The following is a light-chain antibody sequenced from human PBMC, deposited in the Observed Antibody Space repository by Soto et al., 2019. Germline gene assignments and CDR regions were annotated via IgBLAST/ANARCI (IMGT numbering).Light chain of an antibody. CDR1: QSVSNN. Sequence: EIVMTQSPATLSVSPGESAILSCRASQSVSNNLAWYQQKPGQSPRLLIFGASTRATGLPARFSGSGSGTEFTLTISSLQSEDFAVYYCQQYNNWWTFGQGTKVEFK. CDR2: GAS. J-gene: IGKJ1*01. V-gene: IGKV3-15*01. CDR3: QQYNNWWT.